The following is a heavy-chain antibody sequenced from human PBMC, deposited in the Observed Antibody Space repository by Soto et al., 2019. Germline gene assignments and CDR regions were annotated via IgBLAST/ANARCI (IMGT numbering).Heavy chain of an antibody. CDR2: IKQDGSEK. J-gene: IGHJ5*02. D-gene: IGHD3-22*01. V-gene: IGHV3-7*04. Sequence: GGSLRLSCAASGFTFSSYWMSWVRQAPGKGLEWVANIKQDGSEKYYVDFVKGRFTISRDNAKNSLYLQMNSLRAEDTAVYYCARDSGLEEKDNSGYYNNWFDPWGQGT. CDR3: ARDSGLEEKDNSGYYNNWFDP. CDR1: GFTFSSYW.